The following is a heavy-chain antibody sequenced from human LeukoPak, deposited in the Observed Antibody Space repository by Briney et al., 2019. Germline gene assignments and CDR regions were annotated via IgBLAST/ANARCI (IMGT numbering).Heavy chain of an antibody. CDR1: GGSISSSSYY. V-gene: IGHV4-39*07. CDR2: VYYSGST. J-gene: IGHJ4*02. D-gene: IGHD3-22*01. CDR3: ARISYYYDSSGYDY. Sequence: PSETLSLTCTVSGGSISSSSYYWGWIRQPPGTGLEWIGSVYYSGSTYYNPSLKSRVTISVDTSKNQFSLKLSSVTAADTAVYYCARISYYYDSSGYDYWGQGTLVTVSS.